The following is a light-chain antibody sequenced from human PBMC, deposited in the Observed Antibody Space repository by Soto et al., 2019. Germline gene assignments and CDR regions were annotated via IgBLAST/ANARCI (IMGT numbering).Light chain of an antibody. Sequence: IQMTQSPSTLSASVIDRVTITFRASQSISPWLAWYQQKPGKAPKLLIFDASSLQSGVPSRFSGSGSGTDFTLTISSLQPEDFATYYCQQSYSTPITFGQGTRLEIK. CDR2: DAS. J-gene: IGKJ5*01. CDR1: QSISPW. V-gene: IGKV1-39*01. CDR3: QQSYSTPIT.